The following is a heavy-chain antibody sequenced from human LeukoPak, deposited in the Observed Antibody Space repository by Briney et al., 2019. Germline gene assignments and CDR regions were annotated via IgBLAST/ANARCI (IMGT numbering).Heavy chain of an antibody. V-gene: IGHV4-59*01. CDR1: GGSISSYY. Sequence: SETLSLTCSVSGGSISSYYWSWIRQPPGKGLEWIGYMYYSGSANYNPSLKSRVTMSVDTSKNHFSLNLTSVTAADTAVYYCARGGRGAFDIWGQGTMVTVSS. CDR3: ARGGRGAFDI. CDR2: MYYSGSA. J-gene: IGHJ3*02.